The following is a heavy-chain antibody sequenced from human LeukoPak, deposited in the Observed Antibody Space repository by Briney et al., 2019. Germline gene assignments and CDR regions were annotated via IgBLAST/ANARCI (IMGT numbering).Heavy chain of an antibody. CDR3: ARVPHCSSTSCYMTRRDY. V-gene: IGHV1-8*01. Sequence: ASVKVSCKASGYTFTSYDINWVRQATGQGLEWMGWMNPNSGNTGYAQKFQGRVTMTRNTSISTAYMELSGLRSEDTAVYYCARVPHCSSTSCYMTRRDYWGQGTLVTVSS. D-gene: IGHD2-2*02. J-gene: IGHJ4*02. CDR2: MNPNSGNT. CDR1: GYTFTSYD.